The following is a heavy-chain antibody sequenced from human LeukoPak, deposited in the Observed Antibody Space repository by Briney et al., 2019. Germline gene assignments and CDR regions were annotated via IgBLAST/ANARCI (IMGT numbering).Heavy chain of an antibody. Sequence: PGGSPRLSCAASGFTSSSYAMSWGRQGPGKGPEWVSGISGSGGSTYYADSVKGRFTISRDNSKNTLYLQMNSPRAEDTAVYYCAILPGYSSSWYEVDYWGQGTLVTVSS. CDR1: GFTSSSYA. V-gene: IGHV3-23*01. D-gene: IGHD6-13*01. CDR3: AILPGYSSSWYEVDY. CDR2: ISGSGGST. J-gene: IGHJ4*02.